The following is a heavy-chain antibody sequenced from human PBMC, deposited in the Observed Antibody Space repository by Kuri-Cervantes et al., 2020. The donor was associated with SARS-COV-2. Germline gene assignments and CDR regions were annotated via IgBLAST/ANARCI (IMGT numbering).Heavy chain of an antibody. Sequence: SETLSLTCTVSGGSISSGDYYRSWIRQPPGKGLEWIGYIYYSGSTYYNPSLKSRVTISVDTSKNRFSLKLSSVTAADTAVYYCARGGEMRLRKTGTVIDYWGQGTLVTVSS. J-gene: IGHJ4*02. CDR3: ARGGEMRLRKTGTVIDY. D-gene: IGHD1-1*01. CDR2: IYYSGST. V-gene: IGHV4-30-4*08. CDR1: GGSISSGDYY.